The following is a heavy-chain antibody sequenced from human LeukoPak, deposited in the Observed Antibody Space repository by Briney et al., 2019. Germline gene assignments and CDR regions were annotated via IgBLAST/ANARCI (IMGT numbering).Heavy chain of an antibody. CDR1: GGSISSSSYY. V-gene: IGHV4-39*01. J-gene: IGHJ5*02. CDR2: IYYSGST. CDR3: VSAKFLVRGVSWFDP. D-gene: IGHD3-10*01. Sequence: SETLSLTCTVSGGSISSSSYYWGWIRQPPGKGLEWIGSIYYSGSTYYNPSLKSRVTISLDTSKNQFSLKLTSVTAADTAVYYCVSAKFLVRGVSWFDPWGQGTLVTVSS.